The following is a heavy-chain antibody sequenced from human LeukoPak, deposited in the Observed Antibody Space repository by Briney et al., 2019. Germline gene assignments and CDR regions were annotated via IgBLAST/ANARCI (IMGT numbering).Heavy chain of an antibody. Sequence: AETLSLTCTASGGTISSYYWSWIRQPAGKGLEWIWRIYTSGSTNYNPSLKSRVTMSVATSKTQFSLKLSSVTAADTAVYYCARDRGTTGTTPLDYWGQGTLVTVSS. CDR2: IYTSGST. CDR3: ARDRGTTGTTPLDY. J-gene: IGHJ4*02. D-gene: IGHD1-1*01. CDR1: GGTISSYY. V-gene: IGHV4-4*07.